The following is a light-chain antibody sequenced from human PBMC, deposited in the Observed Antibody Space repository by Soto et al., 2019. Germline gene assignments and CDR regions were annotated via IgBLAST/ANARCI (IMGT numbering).Light chain of an antibody. CDR1: QGIRSA. J-gene: IGKJ5*01. CDR3: LQYSGSSYT. Sequence: AIQLTQSPSSLSASVGDRVTITCRASQGIRSALGWYQQKPGKAPQYLIFDASSLYGGVPLRFSGSGSGTEFTLTTTSLQPDDSATYYCLQYSGSSYTFGQGTRLEIK. V-gene: IGKV1-13*02. CDR2: DAS.